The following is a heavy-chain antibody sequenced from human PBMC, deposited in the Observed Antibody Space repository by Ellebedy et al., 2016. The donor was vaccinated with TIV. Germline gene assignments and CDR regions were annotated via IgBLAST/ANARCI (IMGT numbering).Heavy chain of an antibody. CDR1: GFTFRNYW. CDR3: ARTTMLRGVIISPIILFDY. V-gene: IGHV3-7*01. J-gene: IGHJ4*02. Sequence: GGSLRLSXAASGFTFRNYWLNWVRQAPGKGLEWVANIKQDGSEKKYVDSVKGRFTISRDNAKNSLYLQMNSLRAEDTDVYYCARTTMLRGVIISPIILFDYWGQGTLVTVSS. CDR2: IKQDGSEK. D-gene: IGHD3-10*01.